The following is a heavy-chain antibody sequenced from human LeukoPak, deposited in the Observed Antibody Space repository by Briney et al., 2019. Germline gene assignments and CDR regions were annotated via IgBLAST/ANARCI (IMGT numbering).Heavy chain of an antibody. V-gene: IGHV4-34*01. D-gene: IGHD5-24*01. Sequence: SETLSLTCGVSRGSFSGYYWSWIRQPPGKGLEWIGEINPRGSTNYNPSHKSRVTLSADTSKNQFSLTLNSVTAADTAVYYCARRRLGYYFDYWGQGTLVTVSS. J-gene: IGHJ4*02. CDR2: INPRGST. CDR1: RGSFSGYY. CDR3: ARRRLGYYFDY.